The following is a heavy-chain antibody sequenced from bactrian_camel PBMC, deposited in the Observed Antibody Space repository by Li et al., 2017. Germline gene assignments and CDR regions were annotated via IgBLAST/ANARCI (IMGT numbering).Heavy chain of an antibody. Sequence: HVQLVESGGGSVQAGGSLKLSCAASGNIFSKCGMEWYRQVPGKELEWVSAIIQGGGSTYYADSLKGRFTISRDNTKNTMYLQANSLTPEDTAVYYCAKAGYGGLEWTTGAKEPRSPSP. D-gene: IGHD5*01. CDR2: IIQGGGST. CDR1: GNIFSKCG. J-gene: IGHJ7*01. V-gene: IGHV3S1*01.